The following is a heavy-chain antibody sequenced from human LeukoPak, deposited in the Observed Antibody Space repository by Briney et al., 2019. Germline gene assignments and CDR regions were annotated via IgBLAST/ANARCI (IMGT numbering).Heavy chain of an antibody. CDR2: ISGSGTNT. J-gene: IGHJ6*03. CDR3: AKDDSGSYYPYYYYMDV. D-gene: IGHD1-26*01. CDR1: GFTFSSYA. V-gene: IGHV3-23*01. Sequence: GGSLRLSCAASGFTFSSYAMNWVRQAPGKGLEWVSIISGSGTNTYYADSVKGRFTISRDNSKNTLYLQMNSLRAEDTAVYYCAKDDSGSYYPYYYYMDVWGKGTTVTISS.